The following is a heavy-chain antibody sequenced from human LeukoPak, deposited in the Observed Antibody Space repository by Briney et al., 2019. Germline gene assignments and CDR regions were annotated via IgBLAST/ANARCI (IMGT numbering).Heavy chain of an antibody. D-gene: IGHD3-10*01. J-gene: IGHJ6*02. CDR2: IYYSGST. CDR3: ARGVGGVTMVRGVITTANYYYGMDV. Sequence: PSETLSLTCTGSGGSISSYYWSWIRQPPGKGLEWIGDIYYSGSTNYNPSLKSRVTISVDTSKNQFSLKLSSVTAADTAVYYCARGVGGVTMVRGVITTANYYYGMDVWGQGTTVTVSS. CDR1: GGSISSYY. V-gene: IGHV4-59*01.